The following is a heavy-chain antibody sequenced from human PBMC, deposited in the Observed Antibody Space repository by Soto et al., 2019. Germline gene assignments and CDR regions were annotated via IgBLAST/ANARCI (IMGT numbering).Heavy chain of an antibody. CDR1: GGSLSGYF. V-gene: IGHV4-59*01. CDR3: ARSHGGAFWFFDL. J-gene: IGHJ2*01. Sequence: PSETLSLTCSVSGGSLSGYFWSWVRQPPGKRLEWLGYIHASGTTNYNPSLQGRLTMLLDTSKNDFSLKLDSMAAADTAMYYCARSHGGAFWFFDLWGRGTLVTVSS. CDR2: IHASGTT. D-gene: IGHD2-21*01.